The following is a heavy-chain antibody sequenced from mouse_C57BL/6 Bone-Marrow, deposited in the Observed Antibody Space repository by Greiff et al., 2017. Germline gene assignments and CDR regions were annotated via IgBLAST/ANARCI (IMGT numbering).Heavy chain of an antibody. CDR2: IGPGRGST. J-gene: IGHJ2*01. D-gene: IGHD1-1*01. CDR3: AREGITTVVAPYYVDY. CDR1: GYTFTDYY. V-gene: IGHV1-77*01. Sequence: QVHVKQSGAELVKPGASVKISCQASGYTFTDYYINWVKQRPGQGLEWIGKIGPGRGSTYYNEKFKGKATLTADKSSSTAYMQLSSLTSEDSAVYFCAREGITTVVAPYYVDYWGQGTTLTVSS.